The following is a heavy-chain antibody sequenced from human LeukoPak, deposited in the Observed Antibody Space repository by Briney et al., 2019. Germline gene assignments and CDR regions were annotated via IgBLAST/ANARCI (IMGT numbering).Heavy chain of an antibody. CDR3: ARDSPYYYDSSGPMRGDY. CDR1: GFDVNDNF. CDR2: ISSSSSYI. D-gene: IGHD3-22*01. Sequence: GGSLRLSCVASGFDVNDNFMIWVRQAPGQGLEWVSSISSSSSYIYYADSVKGRFTISRDNAKNSLYLQMNSLRAEDTAVYYCARDSPYYYDSSGPMRGDYWGQGTLVTVSS. V-gene: IGHV3-21*01. J-gene: IGHJ4*02.